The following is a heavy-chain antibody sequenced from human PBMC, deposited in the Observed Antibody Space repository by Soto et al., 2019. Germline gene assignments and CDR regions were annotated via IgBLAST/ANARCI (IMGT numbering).Heavy chain of an antibody. D-gene: IGHD6-13*01. V-gene: IGHV3-11*06. J-gene: IGHJ4*02. CDR2: ISSSSSYT. CDR3: AVGQQPVTPNGGFDY. CDR1: GFTFSDYY. Sequence: PGGSLRLSCAASGFTFSDYYMSWIRQAPGKGLEWVSYISSSSSYTNYADSVKGRFTISRGNAKNSLYLQMNSLRAEDTAVYYCAVGQQPVTPNGGFDYWGQGTLVTVSS.